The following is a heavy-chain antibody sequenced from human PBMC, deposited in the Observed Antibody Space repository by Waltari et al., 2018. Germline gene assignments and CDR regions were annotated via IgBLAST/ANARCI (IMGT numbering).Heavy chain of an antibody. D-gene: IGHD6-6*01. CDR1: GGSISSSSYY. CDR3: ARDSPFEGAARPEWFDP. CDR2: IYYSAST. J-gene: IGHJ5*02. V-gene: IGHV4-39*07. Sequence: QLQLQESGPGLVKPSETLSLTCTVSGGSISSSSYYWGWIRQPPGKGLEWIGSIYYSASTYSNPSLKSRVTISVDTSKNQFSLKLSSVTAADTAVYYCARDSPFEGAARPEWFDPWGQGTLVTVSS.